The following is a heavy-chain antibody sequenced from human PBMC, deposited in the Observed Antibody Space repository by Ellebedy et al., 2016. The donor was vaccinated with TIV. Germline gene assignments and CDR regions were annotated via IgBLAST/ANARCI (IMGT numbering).Heavy chain of an antibody. CDR2: IYYSGST. V-gene: IGHV4-39*07. Sequence: SETLSLXXTVSGGSISSSSYYWGWIRQPPGKGLEWIGSIYYSGSTYYNPSLKSRVTISVDTSKNQFSLKLSSVTAADTAVYYCARDGVEVGAASFDPWGQGTLVTVSS. D-gene: IGHD1-26*01. CDR3: ARDGVEVGAASFDP. CDR1: GGSISSSSYY. J-gene: IGHJ5*02.